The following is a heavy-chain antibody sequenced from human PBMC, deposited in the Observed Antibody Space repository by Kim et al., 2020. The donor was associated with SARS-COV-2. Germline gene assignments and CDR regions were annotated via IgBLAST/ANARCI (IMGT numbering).Heavy chain of an antibody. CDR2: ISGGGGST. J-gene: IGHJ6*02. V-gene: IGHV3-23*01. CDR3: AKYVVLEGFGGLLCSVGCYYYDMDV. Sequence: GGSLRLSCAASGFTFSSYAMRWVRQAPGKGLEWVSVISGGGGSTYYADSVKGRFTISRDNSKNTLYLQMNSLRAEDTAVYYCAKYVVLEGFGGLLCSVGCYYYDMDVWGQGTTVTVSS. CDR1: GFTFSSYA. D-gene: IGHD3-10*01.